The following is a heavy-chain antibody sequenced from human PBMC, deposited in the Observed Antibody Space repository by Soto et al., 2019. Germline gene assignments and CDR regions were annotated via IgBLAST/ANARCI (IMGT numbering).Heavy chain of an antibody. CDR2: IYYSEST. Sequence: PSETLSLTCPVSGFSISSGYYYWSWIRQTPGKGLEWIGYIYYSESTYYNPSLKSRVTISGDTSKNQFSLKLTSVTAADTAVYYCAGRGGDMATVFHWGQGTLVTVSS. J-gene: IGHJ4*02. CDR1: GFSISSGYYY. D-gene: IGHD4-4*01. V-gene: IGHV4-30-4*02. CDR3: AGRGGDMATVFH.